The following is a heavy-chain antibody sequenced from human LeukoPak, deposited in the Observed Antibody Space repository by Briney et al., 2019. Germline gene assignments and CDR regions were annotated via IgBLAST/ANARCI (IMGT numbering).Heavy chain of an antibody. CDR3: ARGATVTTGGY. V-gene: IGHV3-53*01. Sequence: GVSLRLSCAASGFTVSSNYMSWVRQAPGKGLEWVSVIYSGGTTYYADSVRGRFTISRDNSKNTLYLQMNSLRAEDTAVYYCARGATVTTGGYWGQGTLVTVSS. J-gene: IGHJ4*02. D-gene: IGHD4-17*01. CDR1: GFTVSSNY. CDR2: IYSGGTT.